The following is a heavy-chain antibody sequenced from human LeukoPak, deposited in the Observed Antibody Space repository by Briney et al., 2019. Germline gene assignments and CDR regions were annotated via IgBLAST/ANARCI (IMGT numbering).Heavy chain of an antibody. Sequence: PGGSLRLSCAASGFTVSSNYMSWVRQAPGKGLEWVSVIYSDGSTYYADSVKGRFTISRDNSKNTLYLQMNSLRAEDTAVYYCARDSGWYSGPYYFDYWGQGTLVTVSS. CDR1: GFTVSSNY. J-gene: IGHJ4*02. CDR3: ARDSGWYSGPYYFDY. CDR2: IYSDGST. D-gene: IGHD6-19*01. V-gene: IGHV3-66*01.